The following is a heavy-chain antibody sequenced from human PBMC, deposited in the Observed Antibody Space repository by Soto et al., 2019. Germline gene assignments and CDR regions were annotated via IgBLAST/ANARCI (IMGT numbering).Heavy chain of an antibody. D-gene: IGHD6-13*01. V-gene: IGHV3-23*01. CDR3: AKDHQGSSWPSPRMSGVYFDY. CDR2: ISGSGGST. J-gene: IGHJ4*02. Sequence: GGSLRLSCAASGFTFSSYAMSWVRQAPGKGLEWVSAISGSGGSTYYADSVKGRFTISRDNSKNTLYLQMNSLRAEDTAVYYCAKDHQGSSWPSPRMSGVYFDYWGQGTLVTVSS. CDR1: GFTFSSYA.